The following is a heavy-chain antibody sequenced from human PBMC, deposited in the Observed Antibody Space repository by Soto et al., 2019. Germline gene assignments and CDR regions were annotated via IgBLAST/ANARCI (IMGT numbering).Heavy chain of an antibody. CDR1: GGTFSSYT. CDR2: IIPILGIA. J-gene: IGHJ6*01. Sequence: QVQLVQSGAEVKKPGSSVKVSCKASGGTFSSYTISWVRQAPGQGLEWMGRIIPILGIANYAQKFQGRVTITADKSTSTAYMELSSLRSEDTAVYYCARESFVEMDGYKSYYYYGMDVW. D-gene: IGHD5-12*01. CDR3: ARESFVEMDGYKSYYYYGMDV. V-gene: IGHV1-69*08.